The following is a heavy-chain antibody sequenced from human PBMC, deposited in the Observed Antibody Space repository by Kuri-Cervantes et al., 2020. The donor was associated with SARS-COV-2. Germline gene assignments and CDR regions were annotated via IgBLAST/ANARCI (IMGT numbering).Heavy chain of an antibody. J-gene: IGHJ4*02. Sequence: GGSLRLSCAASGFTFSSYGMHWVRQAPGKGLEGVAVIWYDGSNKYYADSVKGRFTISRDNSKNTLYLQMNSQRAEDKAVYYCAREHSGSYLLDYWGQGTLVTVSS. CDR1: GFTFSSYG. CDR2: IWYDGSNK. CDR3: AREHSGSYLLDY. V-gene: IGHV3-33*01. D-gene: IGHD1-26*01.